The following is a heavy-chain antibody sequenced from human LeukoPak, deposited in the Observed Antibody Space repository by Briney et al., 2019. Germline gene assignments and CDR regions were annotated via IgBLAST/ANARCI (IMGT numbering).Heavy chain of an antibody. CDR3: ALLWFGELPSDY. J-gene: IGHJ4*02. CDR1: GFTFSSYA. V-gene: IGHV3-30-3*01. CDR2: ISYDGSNK. D-gene: IGHD3-10*01. Sequence: GGSLRLSCAASGFTFSSYAMHWVRQAPGKGLEWVAVISYDGSNKYYADSVKGRFTISRDNSKNTLYLQMNSLRAEDTAVYCCALLWFGELPSDYWGQGTLVTVSS.